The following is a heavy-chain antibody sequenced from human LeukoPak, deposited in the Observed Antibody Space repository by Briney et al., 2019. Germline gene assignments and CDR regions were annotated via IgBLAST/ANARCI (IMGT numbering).Heavy chain of an antibody. CDR2: IYYSGST. D-gene: IGHD3-10*01. Sequence: PSETLSLTCTVSGGSISSYYWSWIRQPPGKGLEWIGYIYYSGSTNYNPSLKSRVTISVDTSKNQFSLKLSSVTAADTAVYYCAREWFGELSSPWFDPWDQGTLVTVSS. CDR1: GGSISSYY. V-gene: IGHV4-59*01. J-gene: IGHJ5*02. CDR3: AREWFGELSSPWFDP.